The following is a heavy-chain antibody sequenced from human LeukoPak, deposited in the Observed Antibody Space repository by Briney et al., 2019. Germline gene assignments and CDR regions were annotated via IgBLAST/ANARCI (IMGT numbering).Heavy chain of an antibody. CDR1: GGTFSSYA. D-gene: IGHD3-22*01. CDR2: IIPIFGTA. Sequence: SVKVSCKASGGTFSSYAISWVRQAPGQGLEWMGGIIPIFGTANYAQKFQGRVTITADESASTAYMELSSLRSEDTAVYYCASGYYDSSGYSYYGMDVWGQGTTVTVSS. V-gene: IGHV1-69*13. J-gene: IGHJ6*02. CDR3: ASGYYDSSGYSYYGMDV.